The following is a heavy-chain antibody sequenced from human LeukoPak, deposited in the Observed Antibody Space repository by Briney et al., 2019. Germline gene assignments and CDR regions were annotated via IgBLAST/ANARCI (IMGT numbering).Heavy chain of an antibody. CDR3: ASTRYYYDSSGYLDY. D-gene: IGHD3-22*01. V-gene: IGHV3-33*01. CDR1: GFTFSSYG. CDR2: IWYDGSNK. J-gene: IGHJ4*02. Sequence: GGSLRLSCAASGFTFSSYGMHWVRQAPGKGLEWVAVIWYDGSNKYYADSVKGRFTISRDNSKNTLYLQMNSLRAEDTAVYYCASTRYYYDSSGYLDYWGQGTLVTVSS.